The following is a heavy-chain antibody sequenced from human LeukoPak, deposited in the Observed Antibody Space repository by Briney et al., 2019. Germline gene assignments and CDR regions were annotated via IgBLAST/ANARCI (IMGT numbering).Heavy chain of an antibody. V-gene: IGHV3-30-3*01. Sequence: RGSLRLSCAASGFTFSSYAMHWVRQAPGKGLEWVAVISYDGSNKYYADSVKGRFTISRDNSKNTLYLQMNSLRAEDTAVYYCARGDTMIVVVWASDAFDIWGQGTMVTVSS. CDR3: ARGDTMIVVVWASDAFDI. J-gene: IGHJ3*02. CDR1: GFTFSSYA. CDR2: ISYDGSNK. D-gene: IGHD3-22*01.